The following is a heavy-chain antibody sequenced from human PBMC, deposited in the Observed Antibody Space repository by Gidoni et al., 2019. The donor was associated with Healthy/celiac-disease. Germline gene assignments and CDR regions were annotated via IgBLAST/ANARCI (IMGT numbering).Heavy chain of an antibody. CDR3: AGSSGGWLSAEVDY. CDR1: GGSISSGGYY. Sequence: VQLQESGPGLVENSQTLSLPCSVAGGSISSGGYYWCWLRQHPGKGLEWIGYIYYSGSTYYNPSLKIRVTISVDTSKNQFSLMLSSVTAADTAVYYCAGSSGGWLSAEVDYWGQGTLVTVSS. D-gene: IGHD3-22*01. J-gene: IGHJ4*02. V-gene: IGHV4-31*03. CDR2: IYYSGST.